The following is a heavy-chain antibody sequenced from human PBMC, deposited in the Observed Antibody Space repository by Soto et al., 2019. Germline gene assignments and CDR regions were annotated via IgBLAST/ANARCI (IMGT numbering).Heavy chain of an antibody. J-gene: IGHJ5*01. D-gene: IGHD7-27*01. CDR1: GDSISNLDYF. CDR2: IYKSATT. CDR3: ARGRYCLTGRCFPNWFDS. Sequence: SETLSLTCSVSGDSISNLDYFWAWIRQPPGQALEYIGYIYKSATTYYNPSFESRVAISVGTSKSQFSLNVTSVTAADTAVYFCARGRYCLTGRCFPNWFDSWGQGALVTVSS. V-gene: IGHV4-30-4*01.